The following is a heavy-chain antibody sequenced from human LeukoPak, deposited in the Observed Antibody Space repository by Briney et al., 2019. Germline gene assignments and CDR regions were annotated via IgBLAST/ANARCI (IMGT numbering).Heavy chain of an antibody. D-gene: IGHD3-10*01. J-gene: IGHJ4*02. CDR2: IYYSGST. CDR3: ARARLLWFGDRSSYFDY. Sequence: PSETLSLTCTVSGGSISRSYWSWIRQPPGKGLEWIGYIYYSGSTNYNPSLKSRVTISVDTSKNQFSLKLSSVTAADTAVYYCARARLLWFGDRSSYFDYWGQGTLVTVSS. CDR1: GGSISRSY. V-gene: IGHV4-59*01.